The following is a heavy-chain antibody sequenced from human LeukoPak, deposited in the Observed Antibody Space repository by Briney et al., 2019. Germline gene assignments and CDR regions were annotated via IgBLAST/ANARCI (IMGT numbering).Heavy chain of an antibody. CDR2: ISYDGSNK. V-gene: IGHV3-30*18. Sequence: GGSLRLSCAASGFTFSSYGMHWVRQAPGKGLEWVAVISYDGSNKYYADSVKGRFTISRDSSKNTLYLQMNSLRAEDTAVYYCANRDYWGQGTLVTVSS. CDR1: GFTFSSYG. CDR3: ANRDY. J-gene: IGHJ4*02.